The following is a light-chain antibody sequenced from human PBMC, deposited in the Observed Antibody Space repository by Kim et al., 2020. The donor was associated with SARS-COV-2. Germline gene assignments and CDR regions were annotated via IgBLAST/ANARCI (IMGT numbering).Light chain of an antibody. J-gene: IGKJ4*01. Sequence: ASVGERVTNTCQASHDISNYLNWYQQKPGKAPQQLIYDASNLETGVPSRLSGSGSGTDFTFTISSLQPEDISTYYCKQYENLPLTFGGGTKVDIK. CDR2: DAS. CDR3: KQYENLPLT. CDR1: HDISNY. V-gene: IGKV1-33*01.